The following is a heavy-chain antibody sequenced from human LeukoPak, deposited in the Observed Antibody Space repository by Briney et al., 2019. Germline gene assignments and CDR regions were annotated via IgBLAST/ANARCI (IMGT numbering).Heavy chain of an antibody. Sequence: GGSLRLSCAASGFTFSSYGMHWVRQAPGKGLEWVAVISYDGSNKYYADSVKGRFTISRDNSKNTLYLQMNSLRAEDTAVYYCANSLEVARLLFDYWGQGTLVTVSS. CDR2: ISYDGSNK. V-gene: IGHV3-30*18. D-gene: IGHD5-24*01. CDR1: GFTFSSYG. J-gene: IGHJ4*02. CDR3: ANSLEVARLLFDY.